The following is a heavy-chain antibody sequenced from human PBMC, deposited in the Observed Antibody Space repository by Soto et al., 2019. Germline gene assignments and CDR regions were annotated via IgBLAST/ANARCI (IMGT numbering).Heavy chain of an antibody. V-gene: IGHV1-8*01. CDR3: ARLYCSGGGCYYYYYGMDV. J-gene: IGHJ6*02. D-gene: IGHD2-15*01. CDR1: GYTFTSYD. CDR2: MNPNSGNT. Sequence: ASVKVSCKASGYTFTSYDINWVRQATGQGPEWMGWMNPNSGNTGYAQKFQGRVTMTRNTSISTAYMELSSLRSEDTAVYYCARLYCSGGGCYYYYYGMDVWGQGTTVTVSS.